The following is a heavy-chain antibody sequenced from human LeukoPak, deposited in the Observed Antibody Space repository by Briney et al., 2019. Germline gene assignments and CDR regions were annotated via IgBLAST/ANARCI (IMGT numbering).Heavy chain of an antibody. CDR1: GGSFSGYY. CDR2: INHSGNT. CDR3: ARVSPDY. J-gene: IGHJ4*02. V-gene: IGHV4-34*01. Sequence: SETLSLTCAVYGGSFSGYYWSWIRQPPGKGLEWIGEINHSGNTNYNPSLKSRVTISVGTSKNQFSLKLSSVTAADTAVYYCARVSPDYWGQGTLVTVSS.